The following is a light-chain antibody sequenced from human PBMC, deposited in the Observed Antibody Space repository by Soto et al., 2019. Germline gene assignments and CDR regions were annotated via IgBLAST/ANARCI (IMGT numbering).Light chain of an antibody. CDR2: AAS. V-gene: IGKV1-9*01. CDR3: QQLNSYPLT. Sequence: DIQLTQSTSFLSASVGDRVTITCRASQGISSYLAWYQQKPGKAPKLLIYAASTLQSGVPSRLSGSGSGTEFTLTIRSLQPEDFATYSCQQLNSYPLTFGGGTKVEIK. CDR1: QGISSY. J-gene: IGKJ4*01.